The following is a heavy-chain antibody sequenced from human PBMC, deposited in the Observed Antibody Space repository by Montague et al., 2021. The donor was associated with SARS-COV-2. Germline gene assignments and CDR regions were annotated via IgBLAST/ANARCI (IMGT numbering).Heavy chain of an antibody. CDR2: IYTSGRT. CDR1: GDSINSGSYY. Sequence: TRSLTCTVSGDSINSGSYYWSWIRQPAGKGLEWIGRIYTSGRTNYNPSLGSRINMSLDTSKSRFSLNLTSVTAADTAVYYCAGPDWLKHWGQGALVTASS. CDR3: AGPDWLKH. D-gene: IGHD3-9*01. J-gene: IGHJ1*01. V-gene: IGHV4-61*02.